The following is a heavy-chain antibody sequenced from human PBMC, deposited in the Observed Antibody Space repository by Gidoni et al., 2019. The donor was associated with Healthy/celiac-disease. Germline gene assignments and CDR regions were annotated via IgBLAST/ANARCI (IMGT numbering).Heavy chain of an antibody. CDR1: GYSFTSYW. CDR2: IYPGDSDT. J-gene: IGHJ5*02. Sequence: EVQLVQSGAEVKKPGESLKISCQCSGYSFTSYWIGWVRQMPGKGLEWMGIIYPGDSDTRYSPSFQGQVTISADKSISTAYLQWSSLKASDTAMYYCARHPIVATIGNWFDPWGQGTLVTVSS. D-gene: IGHD5-12*01. V-gene: IGHV5-51*01. CDR3: ARHPIVATIGNWFDP.